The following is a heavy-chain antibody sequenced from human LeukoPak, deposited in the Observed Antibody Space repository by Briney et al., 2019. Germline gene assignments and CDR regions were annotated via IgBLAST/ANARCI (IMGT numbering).Heavy chain of an antibody. V-gene: IGHV3-23*01. CDR1: GFTFSSYS. CDR3: AKDGATYYDILTGYYYFDY. D-gene: IGHD3-9*01. CDR2: ISGSGGST. Sequence: GGSLRLSCAASGFTFSSYSMNWVRQAPGKGLEWVSAISGSGGSTYYADSVKGRFTISRDNSKNTLYLQMNSLRAEDTAVYYCAKDGATYYDILTGYYYFDYWGQGTLVTVSS. J-gene: IGHJ4*02.